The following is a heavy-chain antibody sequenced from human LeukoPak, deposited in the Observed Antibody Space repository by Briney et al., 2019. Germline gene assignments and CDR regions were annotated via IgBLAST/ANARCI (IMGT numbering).Heavy chain of an antibody. Sequence: PGGSLRLSCAASGFTFSSYGMNWVRQAPGKGLEWVSGISGDAGRTYYADSVKGRFTISRDNSKNYLYLQMNSLRAEDTALYYCAKGTSSWHEFDSWGQGTLVTVSS. V-gene: IGHV3-23*01. CDR1: GFTFSSYG. CDR3: AKGTSSWHEFDS. D-gene: IGHD6-13*01. CDR2: ISGDAGRT. J-gene: IGHJ4*02.